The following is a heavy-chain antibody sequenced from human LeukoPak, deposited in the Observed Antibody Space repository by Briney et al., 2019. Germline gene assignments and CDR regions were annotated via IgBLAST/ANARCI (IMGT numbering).Heavy chain of an antibody. CDR1: GGSISRYY. V-gene: IGHV4-59*01. CDR3: ARDLTFHSSNWPHSWFDP. Sequence: SETLSLTCTVSGGSISRYYWSWIRQPPGKGLEWIGYKDYSGSTNYNRSLKSRVTISVDTSKNQFSLKLSSVTAADTAVYYCARDLTFHSSNWPHSWFDPWGQGTLVTVSS. D-gene: IGHD6-13*01. CDR2: KDYSGST. J-gene: IGHJ5*02.